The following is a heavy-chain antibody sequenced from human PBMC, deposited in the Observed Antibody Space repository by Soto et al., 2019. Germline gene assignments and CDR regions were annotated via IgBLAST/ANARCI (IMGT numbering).Heavy chain of an antibody. CDR1: GFTFSSYW. CDR3: ASVYYYIWGSDADYFDY. V-gene: IGHV3-74*01. Sequence: PGGSLRLSCAASGFTFSSYWMHWVRQAPGKGLVWVSRINSDGSSTSYADSVKGRFTISRDNAKNTLYLQMNSLRAEDTAVYYCASVYYYIWGSDADYFDYWGQGTLVTVSS. CDR2: INSDGSST. D-gene: IGHD3-16*01. J-gene: IGHJ4*02.